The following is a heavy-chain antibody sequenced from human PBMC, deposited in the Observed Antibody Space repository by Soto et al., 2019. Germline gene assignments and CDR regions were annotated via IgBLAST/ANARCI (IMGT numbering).Heavy chain of an antibody. V-gene: IGHV3-74*01. J-gene: IGHJ3*02. CDR2: INTDGGIT. D-gene: IGHD2-2*01. CDR1: GFTFSSHW. Sequence: EVQLVESGGDLVQPGGSLRLSCAASGFTFSSHWMHWVRRVPGKGLVWVSHINTDGGITGYADSVKGRVIISRDNAKNTLYLQMNGLRVEDTSVYYCTREAGYCSRTSCYRRAFDSWGQGTMVTVSS. CDR3: TREAGYCSRTSCYRRAFDS.